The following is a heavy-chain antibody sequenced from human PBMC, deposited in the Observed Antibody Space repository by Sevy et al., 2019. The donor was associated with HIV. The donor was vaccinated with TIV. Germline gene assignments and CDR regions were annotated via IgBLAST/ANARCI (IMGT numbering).Heavy chain of an antibody. D-gene: IGHD6-19*01. CDR2: ISSSSSTK. CDR3: AGEYTVIAGAGFYYYYGMDV. J-gene: IGHJ6*02. V-gene: IGHV3-48*02. Sequence: GGSLRLSCAASGFTFSSYTMNWVRQAPGKGLEWVSYISSSSSTKYYADSVKGRFTISRDKAKNSLYLQMNSLRDEDTGVYYCAGEYTVIAGAGFYYYYGMDVWGQGTTVTVSS. CDR1: GFTFSSYT.